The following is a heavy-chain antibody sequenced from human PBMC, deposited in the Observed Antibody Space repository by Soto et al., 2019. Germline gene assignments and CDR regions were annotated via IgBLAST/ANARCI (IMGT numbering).Heavy chain of an antibody. V-gene: IGHV6-1*01. CDR2: TYYRSKWYN. CDR1: GDSVSSNSAA. D-gene: IGHD1-20*01. J-gene: IGHJ6*02. CDR3: ARVITGTNYGMDV. Sequence: SQTLSLTCVISGDSVSSNSAAWNGIRQSPSRGLEWLGRTYYRSKWYNEYAVSVKSRITINPDTSKNQFSLQLNSVTPEDTAVYYCARVITGTNYGMDVWGQGTTVTVYS.